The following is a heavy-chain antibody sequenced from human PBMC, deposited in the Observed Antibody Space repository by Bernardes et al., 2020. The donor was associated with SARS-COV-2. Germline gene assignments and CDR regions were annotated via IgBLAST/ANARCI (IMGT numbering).Heavy chain of an antibody. J-gene: IGHJ6*03. Sequence: SETLSLTCTVSGGSISSYYWSWIRQPPGKGLEWIGYIYYSGSTNYNPSLKSRVTISVDTSKNQFSLKLSSVTAADTAVYYCARWDYDFWSGYYYYYMDVWGKGTTVTVSS. CDR1: GGSISSYY. CDR2: IYYSGST. V-gene: IGHV4-59*08. CDR3: ARWDYDFWSGYYYYYMDV. D-gene: IGHD3-3*01.